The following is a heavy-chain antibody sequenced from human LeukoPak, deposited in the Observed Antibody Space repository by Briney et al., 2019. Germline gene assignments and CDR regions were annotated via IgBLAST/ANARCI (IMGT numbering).Heavy chain of an antibody. CDR3: ARSIPLIRKPDY. V-gene: IGHV4-34*01. D-gene: IGHD1-14*01. J-gene: IGHJ4*02. CDR1: GGSFSGYY. Sequence: PSETLSLTCAVYGGSFSGYYWSWIRQPPGKGLEWIGEINHSGGTNYNPSLKSRVTISVDTSKNQFSLKLSSVTAADTAVYYCARSIPLIRKPDYWGQGTLVTVSS. CDR2: INHSGGT.